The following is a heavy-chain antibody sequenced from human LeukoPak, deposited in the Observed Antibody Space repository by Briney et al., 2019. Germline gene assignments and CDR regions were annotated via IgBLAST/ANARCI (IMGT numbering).Heavy chain of an antibody. Sequence: SDTLSLPCTVSGRPISSSSYYWPWLRQPPGKGLEWIGSIYYSEITYYNPSLKSRVAISVDQSKNQFSLKLSSVYAADTALYYCARSLATVTLSFNYYYYRDVWGKGATVTISS. J-gene: IGHJ6*03. CDR2: IYYSEIT. D-gene: IGHD4-17*01. CDR3: ARSLATVTLSFNYYYYRDV. CDR1: GRPISSSSYY. V-gene: IGHV4-39*01.